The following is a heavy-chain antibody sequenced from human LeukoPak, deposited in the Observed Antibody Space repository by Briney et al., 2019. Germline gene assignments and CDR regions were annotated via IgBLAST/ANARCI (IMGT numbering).Heavy chain of an antibody. CDR2: IYHSGST. D-gene: IGHD6-6*01. Sequence: SQTLSLTCTVSGGSISSGGYYWSWIRQPPGKGLEWIGYIYHSGSTYYNPSLKSRVTISVDRSKNQFSLKLSSVTAADTAVYYCARDSSSSNYWGQGTLVTVSS. J-gene: IGHJ4*02. CDR1: GGSISSGGYY. V-gene: IGHV4-30-2*01. CDR3: ARDSSSSNY.